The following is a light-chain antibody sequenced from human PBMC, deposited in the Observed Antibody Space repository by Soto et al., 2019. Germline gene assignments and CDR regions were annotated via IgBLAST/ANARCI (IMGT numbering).Light chain of an antibody. Sequence: ETVVTQSPGTLAVVLGERATLSWRASQSVSIHLAWYQQKPGQAPRLLIYDTSTRATGIPARFSGSGSGTEFTLTISSLQSEDFAVYYCQQYSNWPPITFGQGTRLEI. J-gene: IGKJ5*01. CDR1: QSVSIH. CDR2: DTS. V-gene: IGKV3-15*01. CDR3: QQYSNWPPIT.